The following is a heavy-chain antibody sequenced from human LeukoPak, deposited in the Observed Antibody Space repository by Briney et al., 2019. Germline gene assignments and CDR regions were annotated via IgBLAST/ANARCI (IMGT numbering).Heavy chain of an antibody. CDR2: ITSNGNSV. Sequence: GGSLRLSCAASGFTFSDYYMGWIRQAPGKGLEWISYITSNGNSVYYAASVKGRFTISRDNARNSLYLQVNSLTAEDAAVYYCARAGVDSSGYYYQGFDYWGQGTQVTVSS. V-gene: IGHV3-11*04. D-gene: IGHD3-3*01. CDR3: ARAGVDSSGYYYQGFDY. CDR1: GFTFSDYY. J-gene: IGHJ4*02.